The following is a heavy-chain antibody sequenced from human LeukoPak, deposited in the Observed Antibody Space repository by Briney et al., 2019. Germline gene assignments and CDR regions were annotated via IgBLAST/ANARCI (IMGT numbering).Heavy chain of an antibody. J-gene: IGHJ4*02. D-gene: IGHD3-3*01. CDR1: GFTFSSYW. Sequence: TGGSLRLSCAASGFTFSSYWMSWVRQAPGKGLEWVATIKQDGSEKYYVDSVKGRFTISRDNAKNSLYLQMNSLRAEDTAVYYCARDRPYYDFWSGYYTDYWGQGTLVTVSS. V-gene: IGHV3-7*01. CDR2: IKQDGSEK. CDR3: ARDRPYYDFWSGYYTDY.